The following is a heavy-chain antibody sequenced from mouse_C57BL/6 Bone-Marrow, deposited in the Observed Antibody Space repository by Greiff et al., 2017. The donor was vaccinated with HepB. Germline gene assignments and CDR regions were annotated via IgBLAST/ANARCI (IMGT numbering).Heavy chain of an antibody. CDR2: IYPGDGDT. CDR3: ARSPGYFDV. J-gene: IGHJ1*03. CDR1: GYAFSSSW. V-gene: IGHV1-82*01. Sequence: QVQLQQSGPELVKPGASVKISCKASGYAFSSSWMNWVKQRPGKGLEWIGRIYPGDGDTNYNGKFKGKATLTADKSSSTAYMQLSSLTSEDSAVYFCARSPGYFDVWGTGTTVTVSS.